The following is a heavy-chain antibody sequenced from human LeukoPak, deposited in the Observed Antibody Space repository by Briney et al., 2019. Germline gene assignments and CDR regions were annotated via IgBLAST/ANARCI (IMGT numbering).Heavy chain of an antibody. V-gene: IGHV1-8*02. Sequence: ASVKVSCKASGYTFTSYDINWVRQATGQGLEWMGWTNPNSGNTGYAQKFQGRATMTRNTSISTAYMELSSLRSEDTAVYYCAREGYCSGGSCSARGGAFDIWGQGTMVTVSS. CDR3: AREGYCSGGSCSARGGAFDI. CDR1: GYTFTSYD. D-gene: IGHD2-15*01. J-gene: IGHJ3*02. CDR2: TNPNSGNT.